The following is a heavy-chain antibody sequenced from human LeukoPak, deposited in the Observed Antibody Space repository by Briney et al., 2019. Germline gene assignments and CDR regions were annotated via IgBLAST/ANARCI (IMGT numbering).Heavy chain of an antibody. D-gene: IGHD1-26*01. J-gene: IGHJ3*02. V-gene: IGHV3-48*04. CDR1: GFTFSSYS. Sequence: GGSLRLSCAASGFTFSSYSMNWVRQAPGKGLEWVSYISSGSSTIYYADSVKGRFTISRDNAKNSLYLQMNSLRAEDTAVYYCARDRGVGSYDAFDIWGQGTMVTVSS. CDR2: ISSGSSTI. CDR3: ARDRGVGSYDAFDI.